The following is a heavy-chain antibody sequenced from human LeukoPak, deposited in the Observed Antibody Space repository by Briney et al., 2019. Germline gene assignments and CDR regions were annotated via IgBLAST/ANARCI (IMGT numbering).Heavy chain of an antibody. Sequence: PSETLSLTCTVSGGSISTSNYYWGWIRQPPGKGLEWIGNIFYSGSTYYSPSLRSRVTISLDTSKNQFSLKLSSVTAADTAVYYCARVSTTYYYGSGSYSHFDYWGQGTLVTVSS. J-gene: IGHJ4*02. CDR3: ARVSTTYYYGSGSYSHFDY. CDR2: IFYSGST. D-gene: IGHD3-10*01. V-gene: IGHV4-39*07. CDR1: GGSISTSNYY.